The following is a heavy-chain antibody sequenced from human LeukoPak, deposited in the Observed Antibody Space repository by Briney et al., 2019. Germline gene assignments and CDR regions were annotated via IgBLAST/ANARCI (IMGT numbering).Heavy chain of an antibody. CDR1: GGSISSGSYY. Sequence: PSETLSLTCTVSGGSISSGSYYWSWIRQPAGKGLEWIGRIYTSGSINYNPSLKSRVTMSVDTSKNQFSLKLSSVTAADTAVYYCAREGDRASYYYYYYYMDVWGKGTTVTVSS. J-gene: IGHJ6*03. CDR3: AREGDRASYYYYYYYMDV. V-gene: IGHV4-61*02. D-gene: IGHD3-10*01. CDR2: IYTSGSI.